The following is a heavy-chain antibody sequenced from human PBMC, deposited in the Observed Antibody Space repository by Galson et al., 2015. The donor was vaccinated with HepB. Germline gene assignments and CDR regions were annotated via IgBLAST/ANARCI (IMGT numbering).Heavy chain of an antibody. D-gene: IGHD3-10*01. Sequence: SLRLSCAASGFTFSSYGMHWVRQAPGKGLEWVAVISYDGSNKYYADSVKGRFTISRDNSKNTLYLQMNSLRAEDTAVYYCAKDRPEDYGSGGFDYWGQGTLVTVSS. J-gene: IGHJ4*02. CDR2: ISYDGSNK. V-gene: IGHV3-30*18. CDR3: AKDRPEDYGSGGFDY. CDR1: GFTFSSYG.